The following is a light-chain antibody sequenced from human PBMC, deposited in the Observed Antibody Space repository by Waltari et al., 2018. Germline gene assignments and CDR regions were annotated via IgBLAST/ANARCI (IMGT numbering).Light chain of an antibody. CDR2: DVS. CDR1: SSDVGGYNY. Sequence: QSALTQPRSVSGSPGQSVTISCTGTSSDVGGYNYVSWYQQHPGKAPKLMIYDVSKRPSGVPDRFSGSKSGHTASLTISGLQAEDEAEYYCCSYAGSYTPVVFGGGTKLTVL. V-gene: IGLV2-11*01. CDR3: CSYAGSYTPVV. J-gene: IGLJ2*01.